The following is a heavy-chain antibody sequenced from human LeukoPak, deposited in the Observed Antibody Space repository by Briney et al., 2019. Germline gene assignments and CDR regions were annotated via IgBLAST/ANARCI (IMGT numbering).Heavy chain of an antibody. V-gene: IGHV1-2*02. Sequence: ASVTVSYKASGYTFTDYYIHWVRQAPGQGGGWMGWINPNSGGTNFAQKFQGRYTMTRDTSTTTAYMELSSLRSDGMAVYYCARARMGSAYDYFDYWGQGTLVTVSA. J-gene: IGHJ4*02. CDR1: GYTFTDYY. CDR2: INPNSGGT. CDR3: ARARMGSAYDYFDY. D-gene: IGHD5-12*01.